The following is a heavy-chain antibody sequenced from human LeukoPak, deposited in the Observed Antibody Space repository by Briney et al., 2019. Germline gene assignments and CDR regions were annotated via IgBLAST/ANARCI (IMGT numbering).Heavy chain of an antibody. CDR2: ISGSGGST. CDR3: ARDRNYYDSSGLFDY. CDR1: GFTFSSYA. D-gene: IGHD3-22*01. V-gene: IGHV3-23*01. Sequence: GGSLRLSCAASGFTFSSYAMSWVRQAPGKGLEWVSGISGSGGSTYYADSVKGRFTISRDNSKNTLYLQMNSLRAEDTAVYYCARDRNYYDSSGLFDYWGQGTLVTVSS. J-gene: IGHJ4*02.